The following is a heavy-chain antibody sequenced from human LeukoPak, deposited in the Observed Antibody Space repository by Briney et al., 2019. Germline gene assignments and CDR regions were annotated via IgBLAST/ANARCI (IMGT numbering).Heavy chain of an antibody. CDR1: GFTLSSYA. CDR2: IDTRGTGT. CDR3: AKGLLTAGSHNCMDV. J-gene: IGHJ6*03. D-gene: IGHD2-21*02. V-gene: IGHV3-23*05. Sequence: GGSLRLSCAASGFTLSSYAMSWVRRAPGRGLEWVSTIDTRGTGTFYADSVKGRFTISRDNSKNTLFVQMSGLRAEDTVVYYCAKGLLTAGSHNCMDVWGKGTTVTVSS.